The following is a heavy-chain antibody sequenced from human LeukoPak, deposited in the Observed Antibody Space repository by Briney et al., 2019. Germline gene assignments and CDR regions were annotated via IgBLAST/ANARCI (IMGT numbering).Heavy chain of an antibody. CDR3: AREGVQLWFKYYYMDV. CDR2: ISSSSSYI. Sequence: GGSLRLSCAASGFTFSSYSMNWVRQAPGEGLEWVSSISSSSSYIYYADSVKGRFTISRDNAKNSLYLQMNSLRAEDTAVYYCAREGVQLWFKYYYMDVWGKGTTVTISS. V-gene: IGHV3-21*06. D-gene: IGHD5-18*01. CDR1: GFTFSSYS. J-gene: IGHJ6*03.